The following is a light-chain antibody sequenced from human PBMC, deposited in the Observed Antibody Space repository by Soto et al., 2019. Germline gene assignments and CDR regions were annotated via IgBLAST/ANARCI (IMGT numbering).Light chain of an antibody. CDR2: AAS. V-gene: IGKV1-39*01. CDR3: QQSYSTPR. CDR1: QNISSY. Sequence: DIQMTQSPSSLSASVGDRVTITCRASQNISSYLNWYQQKPGKAPKLLIYAASSLQSGVPSRFSGSGSGTDSTLTISRLQPEDFVTYYYQQSYSTPRFGPGTKVDIK. J-gene: IGKJ3*01.